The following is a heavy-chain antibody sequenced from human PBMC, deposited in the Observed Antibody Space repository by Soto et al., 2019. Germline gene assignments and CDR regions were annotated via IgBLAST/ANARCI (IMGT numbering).Heavy chain of an antibody. Sequence: GASVKVSCKASGGTFSSYAISCVRQAPGQGLEWMGGIIPIFGTANYAQKFQGRVTITADESTSTAYMELSSLRSEDTAVYYCARLATTGTTGDTLDYWGQGTLVTVSS. D-gene: IGHD1-7*01. CDR3: ARLATTGTTGDTLDY. CDR1: GGTFSSYA. CDR2: IIPIFGTA. V-gene: IGHV1-69*13. J-gene: IGHJ4*02.